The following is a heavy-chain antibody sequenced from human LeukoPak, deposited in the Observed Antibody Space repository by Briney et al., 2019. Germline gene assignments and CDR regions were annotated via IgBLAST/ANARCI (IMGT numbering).Heavy chain of an antibody. Sequence: PSETLSLTCTVSGDSISTSYWSWIRQSPGKELEWLGYISYSGSTTYNPSLKSRVTISLDTPNNQFSLKLTSVTAADTAVYYCARGTVSMYFMDVWGKGTTVTISS. CDR2: ISYSGST. D-gene: IGHD5/OR15-5a*01. CDR3: ARGTVSMYFMDV. J-gene: IGHJ6*03. CDR1: GDSISTSY. V-gene: IGHV4-59*01.